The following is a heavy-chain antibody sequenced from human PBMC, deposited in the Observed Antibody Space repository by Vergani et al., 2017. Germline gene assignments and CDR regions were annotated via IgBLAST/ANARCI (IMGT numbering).Heavy chain of an antibody. CDR3: ARDIYGDYEVDLPGY. J-gene: IGHJ4*02. CDR1: GFTVSSNY. CDR2: IYSGGST. D-gene: IGHD4-17*01. V-gene: IGHV3-53*02. Sequence: EVQLVETGGGLIQPGGSLRLSCAASGFTVSSNYMSWVRQAPGKGLEWVSVIYSGGSTYYADSVKGRFTISRDNSKNTLYLQMNSLRAEDTAVYYCARDIYGDYEVDLPGYWGQGTLVTVSS.